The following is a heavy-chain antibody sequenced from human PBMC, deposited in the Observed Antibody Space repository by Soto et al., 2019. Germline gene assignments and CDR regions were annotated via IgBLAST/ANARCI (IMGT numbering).Heavy chain of an antibody. Sequence: QVQLVQSGAEVKKPGSSVKVSCKASGGTFSSYTISWVRQAPGRGGGGRGRIIPILGIANYAQKFQGRVTITADKSTSTAYMELSSLRSEDTAVYYCAEGMTTGDYWGQGTLVTVSS. CDR2: IIPILGIA. CDR3: AEGMTTGDY. V-gene: IGHV1-69*02. CDR1: GGTFSSYT. J-gene: IGHJ4*02. D-gene: IGHD4-17*01.